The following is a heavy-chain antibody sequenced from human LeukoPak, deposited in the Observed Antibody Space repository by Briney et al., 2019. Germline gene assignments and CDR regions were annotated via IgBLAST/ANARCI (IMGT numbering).Heavy chain of an antibody. CDR2: ISSNSAYL. CDR3: ARDGGS. V-gene: IGHV3-21*01. Sequence: GGSLRLSCAASGFTFRSYTMNWVRQAPGRGLEWVSSISSNSAYLYYADSLRGRFTISRDNAKNSLSLQMNSLRAADTAVYYCARDGGSWGQGTLVTVSS. CDR1: GFTFRSYT. J-gene: IGHJ4*02. D-gene: IGHD1-26*01.